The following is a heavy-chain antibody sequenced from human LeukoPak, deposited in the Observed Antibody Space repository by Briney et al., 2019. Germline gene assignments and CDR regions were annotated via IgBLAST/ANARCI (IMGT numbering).Heavy chain of an antibody. CDR2: ISNNGGYT. Sequence: GGSLRLSCAASGFSFSSSAMSWVRQAPGKGQEWVSAISNNGGYTYYADSVQGRFTISRDNSKSTLCLQMNSLRAEDTAVYYCAKQLGYCSDGSCYFPYWGQGTLVTVSS. J-gene: IGHJ4*02. V-gene: IGHV3-23*01. D-gene: IGHD2-15*01. CDR3: AKQLGYCSDGSCYFPY. CDR1: GFSFSSSA.